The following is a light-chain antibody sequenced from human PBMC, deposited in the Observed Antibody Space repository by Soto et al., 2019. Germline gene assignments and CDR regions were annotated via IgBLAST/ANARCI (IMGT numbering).Light chain of an antibody. Sequence: EIVLTQSPGTLSLSPGERATLSCRASQSVSSSYLAWYQQKPGQAPRPLIYGASSRAIGIPDRFSGSGSGTDFTLAISRLEPEDFAVYYCQQYGSTPGTFGQGAKLEMK. CDR2: GAS. CDR1: QSVSSSY. V-gene: IGKV3-20*01. CDR3: QQYGSTPGT. J-gene: IGKJ1*01.